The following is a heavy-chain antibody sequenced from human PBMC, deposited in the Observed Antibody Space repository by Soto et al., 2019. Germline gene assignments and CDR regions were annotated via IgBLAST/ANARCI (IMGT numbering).Heavy chain of an antibody. CDR3: ARDRAYYYDSSGYYPPPDWYFDL. V-gene: IGHV4-59*01. J-gene: IGHJ2*01. CDR2: IYYSGST. CDR1: GGSISSYY. D-gene: IGHD3-22*01. Sequence: QVQLQESGPGLVKPSETLSLTCTVSGGSISSYYWSWIRQPPGKGLEWIGYIYYSGSTNYNPSLKSRVTISVDTSKNQFSLKLSSVTAADTAVYYCARDRAYYYDSSGYYPPPDWYFDLWGRGTLVTVSS.